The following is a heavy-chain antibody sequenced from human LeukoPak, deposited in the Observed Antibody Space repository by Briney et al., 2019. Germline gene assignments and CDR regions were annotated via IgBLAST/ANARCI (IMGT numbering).Heavy chain of an antibody. D-gene: IGHD4-17*01. CDR3: ASLTTVTTEYYFDY. Sequence: PSETLSLTCTVSGGSISSSSYWSWIRQPAGKGLEWIGRIYTSGSTNYNPSLKSRVTISVDTSKNQFSLKLSSVTAADTAVYYCASLTTVTTEYYFDYWGQGTLVTVSS. V-gene: IGHV4-61*02. CDR2: IYTSGST. CDR1: GGSISSSSY. J-gene: IGHJ4*02.